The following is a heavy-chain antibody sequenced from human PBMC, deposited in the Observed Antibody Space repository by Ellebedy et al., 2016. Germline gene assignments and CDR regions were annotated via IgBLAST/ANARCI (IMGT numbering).Heavy chain of an antibody. CDR2: IKQDGSEK. D-gene: IGHD2-15*01. CDR1: GFTFSSYW. J-gene: IGHJ5*02. Sequence: GGSLRLSCAASGFTFSSYWMSWVRQAPGKGLEWVANIKQDGSEKYYVDSVKGRFTISRDNAKNSLYLQMNSLRAEDTAVYYCARKWPLPRGYCSGGSCYLAWFDPWGQGTLVTVSS. V-gene: IGHV3-7*01. CDR3: ARKWPLPRGYCSGGSCYLAWFDP.